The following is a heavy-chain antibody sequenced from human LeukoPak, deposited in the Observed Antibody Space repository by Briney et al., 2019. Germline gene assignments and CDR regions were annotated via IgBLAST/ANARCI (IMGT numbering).Heavy chain of an antibody. CDR1: GFTFSSYA. V-gene: IGHV3-23*01. D-gene: IGHD2-2*01. J-gene: IGHJ6*02. CDR2: ISGSGGST. Sequence: QPGGSLRLSCAASGFTFSSYAMSWVRQAPGKGLEWVSAISGSGGSTYYADSVKGRFTISRDNSKNTLYLQMNSLRAEDTAVYYCAKDDSTTYLLLHYGMDVWGQGTTVTVSS. CDR3: AKDDSTTYLLLHYGMDV.